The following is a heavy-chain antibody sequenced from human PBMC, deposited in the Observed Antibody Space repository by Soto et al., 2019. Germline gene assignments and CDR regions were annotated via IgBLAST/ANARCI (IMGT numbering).Heavy chain of an antibody. V-gene: IGHV4-31*03. CDR1: GDSISSGGYY. J-gene: IGHJ5*02. Sequence: SETLSLTCTVSGDSISSGGYYWSWIRQPPGKGLEWIGYIYYSGSTYYNSSLKSRVIISVDTSMNQFSLNLSSVTASDTAVYYCARTSYDSSGTAADPWGQGTLVTVSS. D-gene: IGHD3-22*01. CDR2: IYYSGST. CDR3: ARTSYDSSGTAADP.